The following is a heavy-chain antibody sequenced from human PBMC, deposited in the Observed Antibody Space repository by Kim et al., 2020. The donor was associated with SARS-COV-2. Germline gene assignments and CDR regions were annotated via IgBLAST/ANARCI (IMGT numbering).Heavy chain of an antibody. CDR3: VKAWELLVDYGLDV. CDR2: IGWNSGAI. Sequence: GGSLRLSCAASGFIFGKYAMHWVRQAPGKGLEWVSGIGWNSGAIGYADSVKGRFTISRDNAKNSLYLQMNSLRPEDTAVYYCVKAWELLVDYGLDVWGQG. CDR1: GFIFGKYA. D-gene: IGHD1-26*01. V-gene: IGHV3-9*01. J-gene: IGHJ6*01.